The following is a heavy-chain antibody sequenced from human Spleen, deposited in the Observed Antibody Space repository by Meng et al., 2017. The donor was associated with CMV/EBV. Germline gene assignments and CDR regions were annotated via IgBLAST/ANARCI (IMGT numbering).Heavy chain of an antibody. CDR2: INPNSGGT. CDR3: ARLGYCSSTSCCAFDY. V-gene: IGHV1-2*02. CDR1: GYTFTGYY. Sequence: GSVKVSCKASGYTFTGYYMHWVRQATGQGLEWMGWINPNSGGTNYAKKFQGRVTMTRDTSISTAYMELSRLRSDDTAVYYCARLGYCSSTSCCAFDYWGQGTLVTVSS. D-gene: IGHD2-2*01. J-gene: IGHJ4*02.